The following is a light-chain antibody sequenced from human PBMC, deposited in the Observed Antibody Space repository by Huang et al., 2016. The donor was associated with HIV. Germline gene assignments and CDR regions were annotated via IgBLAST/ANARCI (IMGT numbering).Light chain of an antibody. CDR3: MQALQTPPYT. CDR2: LAS. J-gene: IGKJ2*01. V-gene: IGKV2-28*01. CDR1: QSLLHSSGYNY. Sequence: DIVLTQSPLFLPVTPGEPASISCRSSQSLLHSSGYNYLDWYLQKPGQSPQLLLYLASNRASGVPDMFSGSGSGTDFTLKISRVEAEDVGVYYCMQALQTPPYTFGQGTKLEIK.